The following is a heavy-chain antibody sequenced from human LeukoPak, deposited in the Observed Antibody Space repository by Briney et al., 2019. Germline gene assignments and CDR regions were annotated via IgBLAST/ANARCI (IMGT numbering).Heavy chain of an antibody. D-gene: IGHD2-2*01. CDR3: ASTLGYCSSTSCLSLGRI. CDR1: GFTFSDYY. V-gene: IGHV3-11*04. J-gene: IGHJ4*02. Sequence: GGSLRLSCAASGFTFSDYYMSWIRQAPGKGLEWVSYISSSSSTIYYADSVKGRFTISRDNAKNSLYLQMNSLRAEDTAVYYCASTLGYCSSTSCLSLGRIWGQGTLVTVSS. CDR2: ISSSSSTI.